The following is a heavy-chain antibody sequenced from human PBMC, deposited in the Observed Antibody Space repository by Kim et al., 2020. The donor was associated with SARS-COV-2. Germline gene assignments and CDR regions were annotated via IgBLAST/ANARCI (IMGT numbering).Heavy chain of an antibody. CDR1: GGSFSSYH. CDR3: ARQVPGADRRFDY. J-gene: IGHJ4*02. V-gene: IGHV4-4*07. D-gene: IGHD6-19*01. Sequence: SETLSLICTVSGGSFSSYHWSWIRQSAGKGLEWIGRIHASGRTNYNPSLKSRLTMSVHTSKHQMSLKLSSVTAADTAMYYCARQVPGADRRFDYWGQGILVTVSS. CDR2: IHASGRT.